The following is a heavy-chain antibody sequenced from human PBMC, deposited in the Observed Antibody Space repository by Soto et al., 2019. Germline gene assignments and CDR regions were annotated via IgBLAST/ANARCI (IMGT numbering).Heavy chain of an antibody. CDR1: GFTFSTSA. J-gene: IGHJ6*02. CDR2: IIDSGGST. Sequence: GGSLRLSCEASGFTFSTSAMSWVRQAPGKGLEWVSDIIDSGGSTYYADSVKGRFTISRDNSKSTLYLQMNSLRAEDTALYYCAKGRSYYYYYGVDVWGQGTTVTVSS. V-gene: IGHV3-23*01. CDR3: AKGRSYYYYYGVDV.